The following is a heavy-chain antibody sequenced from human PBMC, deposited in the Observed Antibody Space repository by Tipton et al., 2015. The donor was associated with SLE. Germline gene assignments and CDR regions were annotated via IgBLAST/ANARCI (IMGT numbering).Heavy chain of an antibody. D-gene: IGHD1-26*01. J-gene: IGHJ4*02. CDR3: AKAGSNWHNYFDY. CDR1: GFTFSSYG. V-gene: IGHV3-30*02. Sequence: GSLRLSCAASGFTFSSYGMHWVRQAPGKGLEWVAFIRYDGSNKYYADSVKGRFTISRDNSKDTLSLQMNSLRAEDTAVYYCAKAGSNWHNYFDYWGQGTLVTVSS. CDR2: IRYDGSNK.